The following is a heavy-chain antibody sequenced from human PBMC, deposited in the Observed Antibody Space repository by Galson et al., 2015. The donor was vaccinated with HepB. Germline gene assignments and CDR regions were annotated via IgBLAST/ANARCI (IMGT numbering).Heavy chain of an antibody. D-gene: IGHD2-15*01. Sequence: SLRLSCAASGFTFSSHAIHWVRQAPGKGLEWVAVISYDGTNEYYADSVRGRFAISRDNSRNTIYLEMNTLRSEDTALYFCARDRSLFGGNYYGGPDYWGQGTLVTVSS. CDR2: ISYDGTNE. V-gene: IGHV3-30*09. CDR3: ARDRSLFGGNYYGGPDY. J-gene: IGHJ4*02. CDR1: GFTFSSHA.